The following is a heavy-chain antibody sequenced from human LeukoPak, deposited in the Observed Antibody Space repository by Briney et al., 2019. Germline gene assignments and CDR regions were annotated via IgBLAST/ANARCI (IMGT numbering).Heavy chain of an antibody. CDR2: IYYSGST. D-gene: IGHD3-10*01. CDR3: AREDYYGSGSYYKGNYYFDY. Sequence: SETLSLTCTVSGGSISSYYWSWIRQPPGKGLEWIGYIYYSGSTNYNPSLKSRVTISVDTSKNQFSLKLSSVTAADTAVYYCAREDYYGSGSYYKGNYYFDYWGQGTLVTVSS. J-gene: IGHJ4*02. CDR1: GGSISSYY. V-gene: IGHV4-59*12.